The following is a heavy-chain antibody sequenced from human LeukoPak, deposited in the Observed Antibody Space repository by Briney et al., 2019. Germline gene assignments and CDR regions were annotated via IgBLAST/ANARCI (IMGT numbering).Heavy chain of an antibody. D-gene: IGHD4-17*01. CDR2: IYFSGST. CDR3: ARDSGGDYAFDI. Sequence: SETLSLTCTVSGGSISSYYWSWIRQPPGKGLEWIGYIYFSGSTNYTPSLKRRVTLSVDTSKNQFSLKVSSVTAADTAVYYCARDSGGDYAFDIWGQGTTVTVSS. V-gene: IGHV4-59*01. J-gene: IGHJ3*02. CDR1: GGSISSYY.